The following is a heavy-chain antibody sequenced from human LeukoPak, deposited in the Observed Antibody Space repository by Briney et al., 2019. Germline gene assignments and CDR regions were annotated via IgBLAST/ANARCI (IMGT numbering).Heavy chain of an antibody. V-gene: IGHV3-33*01. CDR3: ARGDLLFSIVVAGKGHYFDY. CDR2: IWYDGSNK. J-gene: IGHJ4*02. D-gene: IGHD6-19*01. Sequence: GGSLRLSCAASGFTFSSYGMHWVRQAPGKGLEWVAVIWYDGSNKYYADSVKGRFTISRDNSKNTLYLQMNSLRAEDTAVYYCARGDLLFSIVVAGKGHYFDYWGQGTLVTVSS. CDR1: GFTFSSYG.